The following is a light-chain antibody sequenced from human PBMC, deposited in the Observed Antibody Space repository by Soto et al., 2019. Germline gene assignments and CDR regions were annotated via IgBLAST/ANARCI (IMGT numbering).Light chain of an antibody. J-gene: IGLJ1*01. CDR3: ASWDDSLNGPV. CDR1: SSNVGGNP. V-gene: IGLV1-44*01. CDR2: TNT. Sequence: QSVLTQPPSASGTPGQRVTISCSGSSSNVGGNPVNWYQHVPTTAPKLLIYTNTQRPSGVPDRFSGSKSGTSASLAISGLQSEDEADYYCASWDDSLNGPVFGTGTQLTAL.